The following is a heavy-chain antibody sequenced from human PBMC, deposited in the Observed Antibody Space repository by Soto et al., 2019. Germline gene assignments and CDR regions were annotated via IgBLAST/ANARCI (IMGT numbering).Heavy chain of an antibody. V-gene: IGHV4-59*01. Sequence: SETLSLTCTVSGDSISSYYWGWIRQPPGKGLEWIGYIHYSGSTNYNPSLKSRVTISVDTPKNQFSLKVNSMTAADTAVYYCARGGLAARKGRWFDPWGQGTRVT. CDR1: GDSISSYY. CDR2: IHYSGST. D-gene: IGHD6-6*01. CDR3: ARGGLAARKGRWFDP. J-gene: IGHJ5*02.